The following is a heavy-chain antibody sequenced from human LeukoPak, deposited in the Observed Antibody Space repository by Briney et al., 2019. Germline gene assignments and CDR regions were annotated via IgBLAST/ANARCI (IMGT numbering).Heavy chain of an antibody. CDR2: IKQDGSEK. CDR3: ARGLVGKIL. CDR1: GFTVSNNY. Sequence: GGSLRLSCAASGFTVSNNYMSWVRQAPGKGLEWVANIKQDGSEKYYVDSVKGRFTISRDNAKNSLYLQMNSLRAEDTAVYYCARGLVGKILWGQGTLVTVSS. V-gene: IGHV3-7*01. J-gene: IGHJ4*02. D-gene: IGHD3-3*01.